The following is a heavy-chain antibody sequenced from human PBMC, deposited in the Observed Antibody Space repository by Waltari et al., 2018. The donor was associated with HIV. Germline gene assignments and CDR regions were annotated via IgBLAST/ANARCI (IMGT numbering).Heavy chain of an antibody. Sequence: QVQLQQWGAGLLKPSETLSLTCAVYGGSFSGYYWSWIRQPPGKGLEWIGEINHSGSTNYNPSLKSRVTISVDTSKNQFSLKLSSVTAADTAVYYCARVLGVDCSSTSCYKGSSPEFYYYGMDVWGQGTTVTVSS. V-gene: IGHV4-34*01. CDR1: GGSFSGYY. CDR3: ARVLGVDCSSTSCYKGSSPEFYYYGMDV. CDR2: INHSGST. J-gene: IGHJ6*02. D-gene: IGHD2-2*02.